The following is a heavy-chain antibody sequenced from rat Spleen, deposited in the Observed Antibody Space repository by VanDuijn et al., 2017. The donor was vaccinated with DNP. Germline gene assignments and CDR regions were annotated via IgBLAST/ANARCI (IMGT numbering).Heavy chain of an antibody. CDR2: IGSPAYAP. CDR3: ARWNSGHFDY. D-gene: IGHD4-3*01. Sequence: EVQLVESGGGLVQPGRSLKLSCAASGFTFSAYYMAWVRQAPAKGLEWVAYIGSPAYAPYYTDSVKGRFAISRDNAKSTRYLQMNSLRSEDMATYYCARWNSGHFDYWGQGVMVTVSS. CDR1: GFTFSAYY. J-gene: IGHJ2*01. V-gene: IGHV5-22*01.